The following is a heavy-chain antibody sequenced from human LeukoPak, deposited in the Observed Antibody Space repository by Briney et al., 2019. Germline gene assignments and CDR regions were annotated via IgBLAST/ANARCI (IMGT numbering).Heavy chain of an antibody. CDR2: INPNSGGT. J-gene: IGHJ4*02. CDR1: GYTFTGYY. CDR3: ARDDTYYDILTGYFFDY. D-gene: IGHD3-9*01. Sequence: ASVKVSCKASGYTFTGYYMHWVRQAPGQGLEWMGWINPNSGGTNYAQKFQGRVTMTRDTSISTAYMELSRLRSDDMAVYYCARDDTYYDILTGYFFDYWGQGTLVTVSS. V-gene: IGHV1-2*02.